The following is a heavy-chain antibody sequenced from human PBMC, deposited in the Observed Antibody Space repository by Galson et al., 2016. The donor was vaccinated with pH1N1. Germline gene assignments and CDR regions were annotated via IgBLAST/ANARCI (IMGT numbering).Heavy chain of an antibody. Sequence: SLRLSCAVSGFTFSSYAMNWVRQAPGKGLEWVSGISGSGGTTYYADSVKGRFTISRDNSKNMLYLQMNSLRAEDTALYYCASGKLRIAACFSWFDPRGQGTLVTVSS. V-gene: IGHV3-23*01. CDR2: ISGSGGTT. CDR1: GFTFSSYA. CDR3: ASGKLRIAACFSWFDP. D-gene: IGHD6-13*01. J-gene: IGHJ5*02.